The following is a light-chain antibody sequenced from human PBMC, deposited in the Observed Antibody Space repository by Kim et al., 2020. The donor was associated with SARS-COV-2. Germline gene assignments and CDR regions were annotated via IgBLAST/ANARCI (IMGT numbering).Light chain of an antibody. J-gene: IGLJ3*02. Sequence: SYELTQPPSVSVAPGKTARITCGGNNNGSKSVHWYQQKPGQAPVLVIYYDSDRPSGIPERFSGSNSGNTATLTISRVEAGDEADYYCQVWDSSSDHPVFGRGTKVTVL. CDR2: YDS. CDR1: NNGSKS. V-gene: IGLV3-21*04. CDR3: QVWDSSSDHPV.